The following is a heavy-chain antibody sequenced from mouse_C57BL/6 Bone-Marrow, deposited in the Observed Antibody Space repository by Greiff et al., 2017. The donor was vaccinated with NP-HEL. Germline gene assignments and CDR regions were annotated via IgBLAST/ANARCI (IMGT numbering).Heavy chain of an antibody. Sequence: EVKLMESGGGLVKPGGSLKLSCAASGFTFSSYAMSWVRQTPEKRLEWVATISDGGSYTYYPDNVKGRFTISRDNAKNNLYLQMSHLKSEDTAMYYCARGYYLFDYWGQGTTLTVSS. CDR1: GFTFSSYA. V-gene: IGHV5-4*03. J-gene: IGHJ2*01. CDR2: ISDGGSYT. CDR3: ARGYYLFDY. D-gene: IGHD5-5*01.